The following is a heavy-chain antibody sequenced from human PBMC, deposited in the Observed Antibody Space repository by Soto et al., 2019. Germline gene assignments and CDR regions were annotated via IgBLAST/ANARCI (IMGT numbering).Heavy chain of an antibody. CDR3: VSWAGSSY. V-gene: IGHV3-7*05. Sequence: VQLVESGGGLVQPVGSLRLSCAASVFTFNTSWMSWVRRAPGKGLEWVAHMNQHGSEKYYVDSVKGRFTISGDDAKNSLYLQMNSLGAEDTAVYYCVSWAGSSYWGQGTLVTVSS. D-gene: IGHD3-10*01. CDR1: VFTFNTSW. CDR2: MNQHGSEK. J-gene: IGHJ4*02.